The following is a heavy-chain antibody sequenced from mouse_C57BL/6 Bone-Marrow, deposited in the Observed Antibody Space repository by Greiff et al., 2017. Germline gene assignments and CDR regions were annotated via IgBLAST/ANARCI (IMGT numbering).Heavy chain of an antibody. CDR1: GYTFTSYW. J-gene: IGHJ1*03. V-gene: IGHV1-64*01. CDR2: IHPNSGST. CDR3: ERIGGGWYFDV. Sequence: QVQLQQSGAELVKPGASVKLSCKASGYTFTSYWMHWVKQRPGQGLEWIGMIHPNSGSTNYNEKFKSKATLTVDKSSSTAYMQLSSLKSEDSAVYYCERIGGGWYFDVWGTGTTVAVSS. D-gene: IGHD2-14*01.